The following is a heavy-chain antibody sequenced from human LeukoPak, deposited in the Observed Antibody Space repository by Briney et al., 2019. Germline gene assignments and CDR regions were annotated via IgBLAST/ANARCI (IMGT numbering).Heavy chain of an antibody. CDR1: GYTFTSYD. Sequence: ASVKVSCKASGYTFTSYDINWVRQAPGQGLEWMGWMNPNSGNTGYAQKFQGRVTMTRNTSISTAYMELSSLRSEDTAVYYCARVYRLCIAASGYWGQGTLVTVSS. CDR2: MNPNSGNT. V-gene: IGHV1-8*01. J-gene: IGHJ4*02. D-gene: IGHD6-25*01. CDR3: ARVYRLCIAASGY.